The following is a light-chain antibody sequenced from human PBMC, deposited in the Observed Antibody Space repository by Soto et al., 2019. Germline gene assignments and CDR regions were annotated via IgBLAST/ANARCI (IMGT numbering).Light chain of an antibody. J-gene: IGKJ1*01. CDR2: GAS. CDR1: QSVSSN. V-gene: IGKV3-15*01. CDR3: QQYNNWPPA. Sequence: EILMTQSPATLSVSPGERATLSCRASQSVSSNLAWYQQKPGQAPWLLIFGASTRATGLPARFSGSGSGTEFTLTISSLQSEDFAFYYCQQYNNWPPAFGQGTTVEVK.